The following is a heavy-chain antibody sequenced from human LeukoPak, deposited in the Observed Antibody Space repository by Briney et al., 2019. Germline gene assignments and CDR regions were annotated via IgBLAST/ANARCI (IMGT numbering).Heavy chain of an antibody. CDR3: AREGGDYYDSSGYSPHAFDI. CDR2: ISSSSSYI. Sequence: GGSLRLSCAASGLTFSSYSMNWVRHAPGKGLEWVSAISSSSSYIYYADSVKGRFTISRDNAKNSLYLQMNSLRAEDTAVYYCAREGGDYYDSSGYSPHAFDIWGQGTMVTVSS. J-gene: IGHJ3*02. D-gene: IGHD3-22*01. CDR1: GLTFSSYS. V-gene: IGHV3-21*01.